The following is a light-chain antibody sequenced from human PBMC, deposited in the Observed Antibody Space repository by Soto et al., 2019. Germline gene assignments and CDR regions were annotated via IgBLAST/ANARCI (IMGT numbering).Light chain of an antibody. CDR1: QSLSGNY. J-gene: IGKJ5*01. Sequence: EIVLTQSPGTLSLSPGERVTLSCRASQSLSGNYLAWYQQKPGQAPKFLIYGASNRATDIPDRFSGGGSGTDFALTINRLEPEDSAVYYCQQYGHSPITFGQGTRLE. CDR3: QQYGHSPIT. V-gene: IGKV3-20*01. CDR2: GAS.